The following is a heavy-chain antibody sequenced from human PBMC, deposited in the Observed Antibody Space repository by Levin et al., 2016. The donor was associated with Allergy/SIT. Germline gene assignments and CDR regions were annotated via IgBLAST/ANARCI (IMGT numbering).Heavy chain of an antibody. CDR3: ARDRFLEWFRARRFDY. CDR1: GFTFSSYW. D-gene: IGHD3-3*01. Sequence: GESLKISCAASGFTFSSYWMSWVRQAPGKGLEWVANIKQDGSEKYYVDSVKGRFTISRDNAKNSLYLQMNSLRAEDTAVYYCARDRFLEWFRARRFDYWGQGTLVTVSS. V-gene: IGHV3-7*01. J-gene: IGHJ4*02. CDR2: IKQDGSEK.